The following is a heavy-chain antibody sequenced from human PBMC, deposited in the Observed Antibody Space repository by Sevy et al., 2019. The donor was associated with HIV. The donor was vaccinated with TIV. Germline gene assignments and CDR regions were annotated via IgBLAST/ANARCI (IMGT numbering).Heavy chain of an antibody. CDR1: GFSFSCYA. Sequence: GGSLRLSCAASGFSFSCYAIHWVRQAPGKGLEWVAVISFDGSNKYYADSVKGRFTISRDNSKNTLFLQMNSLRAEDTAVYYCAKEGAYSYTTYFDYWGQGTVVTVSS. CDR3: AKEGAYSYTTYFDY. CDR2: ISFDGSNK. V-gene: IGHV3-30*18. J-gene: IGHJ4*02. D-gene: IGHD1-26*01.